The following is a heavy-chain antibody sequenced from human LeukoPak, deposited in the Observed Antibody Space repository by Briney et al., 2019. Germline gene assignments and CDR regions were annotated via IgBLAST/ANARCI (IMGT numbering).Heavy chain of an antibody. CDR3: ISAAGDY. J-gene: IGHJ4*02. Sequence: PGRSLRLSCTASGFTFRDYAMSWVRQAPGKGLEWVGFVRSGAYGGTAVYAASVRGRVYISRDDPKSIAYLQLDSLKAEDTAVYYCISAAGDYWGQGTLVTVSS. CDR2: VRSGAYGGTA. CDR1: GFTFRDYA. V-gene: IGHV3-49*04.